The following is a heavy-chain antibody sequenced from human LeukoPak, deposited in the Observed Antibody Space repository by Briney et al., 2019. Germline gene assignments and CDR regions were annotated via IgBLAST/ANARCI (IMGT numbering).Heavy chain of an antibody. Sequence: SETLSLTCTVSGASISSYYWSWIRQPPGKGLEWIGYFYNSGNTNYNPSLKSRVTISVDTSKNQLSLKLNSATAADTALYYCARDYDYGRFDPWGQGTLVTVSS. J-gene: IGHJ5*02. CDR1: GASISSYY. CDR3: ARDYDYGRFDP. CDR2: FYNSGNT. V-gene: IGHV4-59*01. D-gene: IGHD4-17*01.